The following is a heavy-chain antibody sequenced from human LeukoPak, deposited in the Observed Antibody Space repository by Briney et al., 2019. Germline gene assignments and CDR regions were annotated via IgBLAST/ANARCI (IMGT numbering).Heavy chain of an antibody. J-gene: IGHJ6*03. CDR3: VRSASSHSHYIDV. Sequence: TSETLSLTCAVYGGSFSGYYWSWIRQPPGKGLEWIGEINHSGSTNYNPSLKSRVTISVDTSKNQFSLNLNSVIAADTAVYYCVRSASSHSHYIDVWGKGTPVTVSS. CDR1: GGSFSGYY. D-gene: IGHD2-2*01. CDR2: INHSGST. V-gene: IGHV4-34*01.